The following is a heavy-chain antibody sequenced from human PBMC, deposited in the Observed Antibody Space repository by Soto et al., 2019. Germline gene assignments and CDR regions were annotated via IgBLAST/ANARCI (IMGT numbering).Heavy chain of an antibody. CDR1: GYSFTSYW. CDR3: ARPPYSASYYYFDQ. V-gene: IGHV5-51*01. CDR2: IYPGDSDT. J-gene: IGHJ4*02. D-gene: IGHD1-26*01. Sequence: ESLKISCKASGYSFTSYWIGWVRQMPGKGLEWMGIIYPGDSDTIYSPSFQGQVTISADKSISTAYLQWNSLKASDTAMYYCARPPYSASYYYFDQWGQGTPVTVSS.